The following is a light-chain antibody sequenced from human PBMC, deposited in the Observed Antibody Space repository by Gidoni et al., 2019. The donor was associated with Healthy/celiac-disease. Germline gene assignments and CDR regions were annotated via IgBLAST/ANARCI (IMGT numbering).Light chain of an antibody. V-gene: IGKV3-15*01. CDR3: QQYDNWLTA. Sequence: PAPLSVSAGERATITCRASQSVSSNLDWYQQKPGQAPRLLIYDASNRDTGIPARFSGSGSGTDFTLTISSLQPEDFATYYCQQYDNWLTAFGQGTKVEIK. CDR2: DAS. CDR1: QSVSSN. J-gene: IGKJ1*01.